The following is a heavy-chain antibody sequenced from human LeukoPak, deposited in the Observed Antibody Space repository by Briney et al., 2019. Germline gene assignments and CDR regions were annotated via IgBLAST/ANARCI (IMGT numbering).Heavy chain of an antibody. J-gene: IGHJ2*01. D-gene: IGHD2-21*01. CDR3: ARAGDKGTANWYFDL. V-gene: IGHV3-48*03. CDR2: SSM. CDR1: GFTFARSE. Sequence: GGSLRLSCAAAGFTFARSEMNWVRQAPGKGLEWISSSSMYYADSVRGRFTISRENAKQTLYLQMNSLRPEDTAVYYCARAGDKGTANWYFDLWGRGTLVAVSS.